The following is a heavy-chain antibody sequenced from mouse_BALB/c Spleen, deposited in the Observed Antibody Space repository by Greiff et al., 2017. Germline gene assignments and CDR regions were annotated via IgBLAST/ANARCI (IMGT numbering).Heavy chain of an antibody. Sequence: DVKLVESGAELVKPGASVKLSCTASGFNFKDTYMPWVKQRPEQGLEWIGRIDLANGNTKYDPKFQGKATITTDTSSNTAYLQLSSLTSADTAVYYSAREGAYYSNCRAYWGQGTLVTVSA. J-gene: IGHJ3*01. V-gene: IGHV14-3*02. D-gene: IGHD2-5*01. CDR1: GFNFKDTY. CDR2: IDLANGNT. CDR3: AREGAYYSNCRAY.